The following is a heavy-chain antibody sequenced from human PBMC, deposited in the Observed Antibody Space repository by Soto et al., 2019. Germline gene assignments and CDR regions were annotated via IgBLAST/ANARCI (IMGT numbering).Heavy chain of an antibody. Sequence: TSETLSLSCAVYGGSFSGYYWSWIRQPPGKGLEWIGEINHSGSTNYNPSLKSRVTISVDTSKNQFSLKLSSVTAADTAVYYCARGQLRFLEWLSNWFDPWGQGTLVTVSS. J-gene: IGHJ5*02. CDR1: GGSFSGYY. V-gene: IGHV4-34*01. CDR2: INHSGST. D-gene: IGHD3-3*01. CDR3: ARGQLRFLEWLSNWFDP.